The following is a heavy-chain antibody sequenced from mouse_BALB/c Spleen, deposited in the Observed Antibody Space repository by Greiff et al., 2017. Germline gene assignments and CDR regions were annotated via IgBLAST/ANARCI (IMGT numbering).Heavy chain of an antibody. D-gene: IGHD2-14*01. V-gene: IGHV7-3*02. CDR3: ARNRYDGVAWFAY. CDR1: GFTFTDYY. J-gene: IGHJ3*01. CDR2: IRNKANGYTT. Sequence: EVKLMESGGGLVQPGGSLRLSCATSGFTFTDYYMSWVRQPPGKALEWLGFIRNKANGYTTEYSASVKGRFTISRDNSQSILYLQMNTLRAEDSATYYCARNRYDGVAWFAYWGQGTLVTVSA.